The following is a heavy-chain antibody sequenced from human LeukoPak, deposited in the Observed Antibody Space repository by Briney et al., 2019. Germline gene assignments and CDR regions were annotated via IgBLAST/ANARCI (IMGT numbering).Heavy chain of an antibody. CDR1: GGTFSSYA. Sequence: SVKVSCKASGGTFSSYAISWVRQAPGQGLEWMGGIIPIFGTANYAQKFQGRVTITTDESTSTAYMELSSLRSEDTAVYYCARGDRGYSYGPNGYWGQGTLVTASS. J-gene: IGHJ4*02. CDR2: IIPIFGTA. D-gene: IGHD5-18*01. CDR3: ARGDRGYSYGPNGY. V-gene: IGHV1-69*05.